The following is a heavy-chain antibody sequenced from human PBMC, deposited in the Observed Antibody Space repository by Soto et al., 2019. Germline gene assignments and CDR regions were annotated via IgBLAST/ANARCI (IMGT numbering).Heavy chain of an antibody. CDR3: ARRQATVTPLDY. V-gene: IGHV4-4*02. D-gene: IGHD4-17*01. CDR2: IYHSGST. CDR1: SGSISSSNW. Sequence: SETLSLTCAVSSGSISSSNWWSRVRQPPGKGLEWIGEIYHSGSTNYNPSLKSRVTISVDKSKNQFSLKLSSVTAADTAVYYCARRQATVTPLDYWGQGTLVTVSS. J-gene: IGHJ4*02.